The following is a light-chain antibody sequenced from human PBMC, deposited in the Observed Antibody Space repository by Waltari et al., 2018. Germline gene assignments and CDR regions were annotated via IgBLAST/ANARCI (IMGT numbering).Light chain of an antibody. Sequence: EIVMTQSPATLSVSPGETATLSCSASQSVSSNVAWYQKKPGQAPRLLIYDASTRATSSPAKFRGSGYGTEFTLTISSLQSEDFAVYYCQQYNRWPPITFGHGTRLEIK. CDR3: QQYNRWPPIT. CDR2: DAS. CDR1: QSVSSN. V-gene: IGKV3-15*01. J-gene: IGKJ5*01.